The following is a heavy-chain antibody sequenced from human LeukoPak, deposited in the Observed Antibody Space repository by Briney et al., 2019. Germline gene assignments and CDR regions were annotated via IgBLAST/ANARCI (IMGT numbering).Heavy chain of an antibody. Sequence: ASVKVSCKASGYTFTGYYMHWVRQAPGQGPEWMGWINPNSGGTNHAQKFQGWVTMTRDTSISTAYMELSRLRSDDTAVYYCARGLYYGDYYYYYGMDVWGQGTSVTVSS. V-gene: IGHV1-2*04. CDR2: INPNSGGT. D-gene: IGHD4-17*01. CDR3: ARGLYYGDYYYYYGMDV. J-gene: IGHJ6*02. CDR1: GYTFTGYY.